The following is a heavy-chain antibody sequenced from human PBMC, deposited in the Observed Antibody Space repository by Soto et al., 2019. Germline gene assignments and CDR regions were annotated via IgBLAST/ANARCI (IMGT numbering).Heavy chain of an antibody. J-gene: IGHJ4*02. Sequence: ASVKVSCKASGYTFTSYDINWVRQATGQGLEWMGWMNPNSGNTGYAQKFQGRVTMTRNTSISTAYMELSSLRSEDTAVYYCARAYRWNIQALDYWGQGTLVTVSS. CDR3: ARAYRWNIQALDY. V-gene: IGHV1-8*01. CDR1: GYTFTSYD. D-gene: IGHD1-1*01. CDR2: MNPNSGNT.